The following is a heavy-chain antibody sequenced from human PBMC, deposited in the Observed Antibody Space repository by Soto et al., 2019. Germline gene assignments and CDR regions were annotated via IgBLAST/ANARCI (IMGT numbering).Heavy chain of an antibody. CDR3: ATGRAFVFFDYYDRSGYSRSFDY. V-gene: IGHV4-4*02. CDR2: IYHSGST. D-gene: IGHD3-22*01. CDR1: GGSISSSNW. Sequence: SETLSLTCAVSGGSISSSNWWSWVRQPPGKGLEWIGEIYHSGSTNYNPSLKSRVTISVDKSKNQFSLKLSSVTAADTAVYYCATGRAFVFFDYYDRSGYSRSFDYWGQGTLVTVSS. J-gene: IGHJ4*02.